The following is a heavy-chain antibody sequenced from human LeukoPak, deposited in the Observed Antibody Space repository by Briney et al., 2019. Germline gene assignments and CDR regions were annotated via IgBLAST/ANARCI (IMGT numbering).Heavy chain of an antibody. V-gene: IGHV3-23*01. CDR3: TKEGSGWYLYYFDY. CDR1: RFTFSNYA. CDR2: ISGSGGST. D-gene: IGHD6-19*01. Sequence: GGSLRLSCAASRFTFSNYAMSWVRQAPGKGLEWVSAISGSGGSTYYADSVKGRFTISRDNSKNTLYLQMNSLRAEDTAVYYCTKEGSGWYLYYFDYWGQGTLVTVSS. J-gene: IGHJ4*02.